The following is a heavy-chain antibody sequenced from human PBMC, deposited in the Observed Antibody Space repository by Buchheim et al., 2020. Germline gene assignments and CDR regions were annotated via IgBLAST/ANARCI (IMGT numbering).Heavy chain of an antibody. Sequence: EVQLVESGGGLVKPGGSLRLSCAASGFTFSSYSMNWVRQAPGKGLEWVSSISSSSSYIYYADSVKGRFTISRDNAKNSLYLPMNSLRAEDTALYYCARDREGNGYNVYWYFDLWGRGTL. J-gene: IGHJ2*01. CDR3: ARDREGNGYNVYWYFDL. CDR1: GFTFSSYS. V-gene: IGHV3-21*04. D-gene: IGHD5-24*01. CDR2: ISSSSSYI.